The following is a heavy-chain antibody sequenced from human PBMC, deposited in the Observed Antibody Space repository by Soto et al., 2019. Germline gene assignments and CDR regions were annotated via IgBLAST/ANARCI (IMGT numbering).Heavy chain of an antibody. CDR2: ISNEGSNK. V-gene: IGHV3-30*18. D-gene: IGHD3-3*01. CDR3: AKPSFYDFWSALEY. CDR1: GFTFSSYG. J-gene: IGHJ4*02. Sequence: GGSLRLSCAASGFTFSSYGMHWVRQAPGKGLEWVAVISNEGSNKYYADSVKGRFTVSRGNAKNTLYLQMNSLRAEDTAVYYCAKPSFYDFWSALEYWGQGTLVTVSS.